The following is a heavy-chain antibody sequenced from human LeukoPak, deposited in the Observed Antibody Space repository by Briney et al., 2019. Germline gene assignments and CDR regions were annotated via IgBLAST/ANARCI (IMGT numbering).Heavy chain of an antibody. Sequence: GGSLRLTCAASAFIFNTYAINWVRQAPGKGLEWVSAISGGGDNIYYAHYVKGRFSLSRDNSKNTLYLQMNSLRAEDTAVYYCAKAALTNYYDSSGSLFYFDYWGQGTLVTVSS. J-gene: IGHJ4*02. CDR3: AKAALTNYYDSSGSLFYFDY. V-gene: IGHV3-23*01. CDR1: AFIFNTYA. CDR2: ISGGGDNI. D-gene: IGHD3-22*01.